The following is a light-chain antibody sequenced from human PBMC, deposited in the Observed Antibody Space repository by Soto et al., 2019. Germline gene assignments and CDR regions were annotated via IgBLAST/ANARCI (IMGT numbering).Light chain of an antibody. J-gene: IGKJ4*01. Sequence: DIQMTQSPSSLSASVEDRVIITCRASQSISNHLNWYQQKPGKAPKLLIFAASSLQSGVPSRFSGSRSGPDFTLNISRLEPDDFAVYYCQQYGDSPLTFGGGTKVDIK. CDR3: QQYGDSPLT. CDR2: AAS. V-gene: IGKV1-39*01. CDR1: QSISNH.